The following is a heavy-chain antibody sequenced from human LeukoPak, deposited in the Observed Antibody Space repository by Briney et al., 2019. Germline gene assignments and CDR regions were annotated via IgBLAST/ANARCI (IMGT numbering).Heavy chain of an antibody. J-gene: IGHJ5*02. CDR3: ASQIRAMAATQVS. Sequence: PGGSLRLPCAASGFTFRNYWMNWVRQAPGKGLEWVANIKPDGSDRYYVDSVKGRFTISRDNVENSVSLQMNSLRAEDTAVYYCASQIRAMAATQVSWGQGTLVTVSS. V-gene: IGHV3-7*01. D-gene: IGHD1-26*01. CDR2: IKPDGSDR. CDR1: GFTFRNYW.